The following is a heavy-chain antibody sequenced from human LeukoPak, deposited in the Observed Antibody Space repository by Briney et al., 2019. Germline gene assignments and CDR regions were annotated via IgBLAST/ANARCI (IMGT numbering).Heavy chain of an antibody. J-gene: IGHJ4*02. CDR2: THYTGNT. CDR1: SDSINYYY. V-gene: IGHV4-59*08. CDR3: ARGRYSSSWDLGYFDY. Sequence: SETLSLTCSVPSDSINYYYWNWIRQPPGKELEWIAYTHYTGNTKSNPSLKSRVTTSVDTSKSQFSLKLSSVTAADTAVYYCARGRYSSSWDLGYFDYWGQGTLVTVSS. D-gene: IGHD6-13*01.